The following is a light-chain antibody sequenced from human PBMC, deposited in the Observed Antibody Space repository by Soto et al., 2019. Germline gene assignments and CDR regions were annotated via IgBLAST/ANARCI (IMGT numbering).Light chain of an antibody. CDR2: AAS. Sequence: QSPSSLSASVGDRVTITCRASQSISSYLNWYQQKPGKAPKLLIYAASSLQSGVPSRFSGSGSGTDFTLTISSLQPEDFATYYCQQSYSTLTFGPGTKVDIK. J-gene: IGKJ3*01. CDR3: QQSYSTLT. CDR1: QSISSY. V-gene: IGKV1-39*01.